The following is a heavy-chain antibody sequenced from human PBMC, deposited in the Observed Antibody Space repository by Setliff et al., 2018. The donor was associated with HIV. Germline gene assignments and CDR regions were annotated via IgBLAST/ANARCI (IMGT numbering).Heavy chain of an antibody. Sequence: PSETLSLTCSVSGDSISRYYWSWIRQPPGKGLEWIGEINHSGRTNYNPSLKSRVTLSIDTSKNQFSLKLTSVTAADTAMYYCARTGWAQLIQGAWFGPWGQGVLVTVSS. CDR1: GDSISRYY. D-gene: IGHD2-8*01. CDR3: ARTGWAQLIQGAWFGP. V-gene: IGHV4-34*01. CDR2: INHSGRT. J-gene: IGHJ5*02.